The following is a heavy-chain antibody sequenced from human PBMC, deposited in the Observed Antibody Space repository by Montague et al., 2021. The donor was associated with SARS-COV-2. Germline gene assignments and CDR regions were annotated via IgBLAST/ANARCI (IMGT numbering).Heavy chain of an antibody. Sequence: SETLSLTCTVSSDSVSSGKYFWTWIRQPPGKGLEWIGYIFYTGSANYNPSLKSRVTISVDTSNNQFSLKLKSMSAADTAVYYCARVGNYLGVYWGQGSLVP. CDR1: SDSVSSGKYF. V-gene: IGHV4-61*01. J-gene: IGHJ4*02. D-gene: IGHD3-10*01. CDR2: IFYTGSA. CDR3: ARVGNYLGVY.